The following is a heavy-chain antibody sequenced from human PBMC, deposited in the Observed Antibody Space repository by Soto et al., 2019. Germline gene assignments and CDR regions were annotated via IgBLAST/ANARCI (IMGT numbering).Heavy chain of an antibody. J-gene: IGHJ6*02. Sequence: SETLSLTCTVSGGSISSGDYYWSWIRQPPGKGLEWIGYIYYSGSTYYNPSLKSRVTISVDTSKNQFSLKLSSVTAADTAVYYCARIVGTMVRGVIIHYGMDVWGQGTTVTVSS. D-gene: IGHD3-10*01. CDR1: GGSISSGDYY. V-gene: IGHV4-30-4*01. CDR2: IYYSGST. CDR3: ARIVGTMVRGVIIHYGMDV.